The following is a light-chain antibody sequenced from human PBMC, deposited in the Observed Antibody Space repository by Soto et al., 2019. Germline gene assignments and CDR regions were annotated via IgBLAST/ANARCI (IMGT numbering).Light chain of an antibody. CDR1: QSISSD. V-gene: IGKV3-15*01. J-gene: IGKJ1*01. Sequence: EIVMTQSPATLSVSPGERATLSCRASQSISSDVAWYQQKPGQAPRLLIYGASTTATGIPARFSGSGSGTDFTLTISRLEPEDFVVYHCQQYGDLPPTFGQGTKVDIK. CDR3: QQYGDLPPT. CDR2: GAS.